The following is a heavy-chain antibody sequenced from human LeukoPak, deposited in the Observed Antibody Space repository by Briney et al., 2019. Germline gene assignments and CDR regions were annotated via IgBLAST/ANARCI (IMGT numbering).Heavy chain of an antibody. D-gene: IGHD4-17*01. Sequence: SETLSLTCTVSGGSISSSSYYWGWLRQPPGKGLEWIGGIYYSGSTYYNPSLKSRVTIAVDTSKNQFSLKLSSVTAADTAVYYCAREDYGDYRGAIDYWGQGTLVTVSS. J-gene: IGHJ4*02. CDR3: AREDYGDYRGAIDY. CDR2: IYYSGST. CDR1: GGSISSSSYY. V-gene: IGHV4-39*07.